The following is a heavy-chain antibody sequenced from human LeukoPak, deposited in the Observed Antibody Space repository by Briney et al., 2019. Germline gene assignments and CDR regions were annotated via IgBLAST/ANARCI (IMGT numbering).Heavy chain of an antibody. D-gene: IGHD1-26*01. CDR3: AKEGGSYYYGMDV. J-gene: IGHJ6*02. V-gene: IGHV3-23*01. Sequence: AGGSLRLSCAASGFTSSSYAMSWVRQAPGKGLEWVSAISGSGGSTYYADSVKGRFTISRDNSKNTLYLQMNSLRAEDTAVYYCAKEGGSYYYGMDVWGQGTTVTVSS. CDR1: GFTSSSYA. CDR2: ISGSGGST.